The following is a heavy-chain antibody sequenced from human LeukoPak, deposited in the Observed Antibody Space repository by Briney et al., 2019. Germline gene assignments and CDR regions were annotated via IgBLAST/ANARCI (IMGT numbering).Heavy chain of an antibody. CDR3: ARGRPSSGYSSSWYPFHWFDP. Sequence: SETLSLTCTVSGGSISSYYWSWIRQPPGKGLEWIGYIYYSGSTNYNPSLKSRGTISVDTSKNQFSLKLSSVTAADTAVYYCARGRPSSGYSSSWYPFHWFDPWGQGTLVTVSS. CDR1: GGSISSYY. V-gene: IGHV4-59*01. CDR2: IYYSGST. D-gene: IGHD6-13*01. J-gene: IGHJ5*02.